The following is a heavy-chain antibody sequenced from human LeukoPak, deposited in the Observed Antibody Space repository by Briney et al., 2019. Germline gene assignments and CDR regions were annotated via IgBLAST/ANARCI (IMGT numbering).Heavy chain of an antibody. CDR3: ARESGGAYYYDSSGYFYDAFDI. J-gene: IGHJ3*02. Sequence: SETLSLTCTVSGGSISSGSYYWSWIRQPAGKGLEWIGRIYTSGSTNYNPSLESRVTISVDTSKNQFSLKLSSVTAADTAVYYCARESGGAYYYDSSGYFYDAFDIWGQGTMVTVSS. CDR2: IYTSGST. V-gene: IGHV4-61*02. D-gene: IGHD3-22*01. CDR1: GGSISSGSYY.